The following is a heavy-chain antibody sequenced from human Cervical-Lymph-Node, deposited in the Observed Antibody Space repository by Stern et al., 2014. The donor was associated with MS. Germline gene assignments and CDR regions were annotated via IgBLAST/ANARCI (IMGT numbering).Heavy chain of an antibody. J-gene: IGHJ4*02. CDR2: ISGSGGSI. V-gene: IGHV3-23*04. CDR1: GFTFSTFA. D-gene: IGHD6-19*01. CDR3: AKESMFNSGDFDS. Sequence: EEQLVESGGGLVQPGGSLRLACAASGFTFSTFAMSWVRQAPGKGLDWVSGISGSGGSIHYADSVKGRFTISRDNSKNTLYLQMNSLRAEDTAVYYCAKESMFNSGDFDSWGQGTLVTVSS.